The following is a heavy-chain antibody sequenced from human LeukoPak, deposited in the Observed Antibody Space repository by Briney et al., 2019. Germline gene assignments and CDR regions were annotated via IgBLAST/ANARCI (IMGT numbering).Heavy chain of an antibody. CDR3: ARDSANAFDI. J-gene: IGHJ3*02. V-gene: IGHV3-33*01. D-gene: IGHD3-10*01. Sequence: GGSLRLSCAASGFIFSNYGMHWVRQAPGKGLEWVALIWYDGSNKYYADSAKGRFTISRDNSKNTPYLQMNSLRAEDTAVYYCARDSANAFDIWGQGTMVTVSS. CDR1: GFIFSNYG. CDR2: IWYDGSNK.